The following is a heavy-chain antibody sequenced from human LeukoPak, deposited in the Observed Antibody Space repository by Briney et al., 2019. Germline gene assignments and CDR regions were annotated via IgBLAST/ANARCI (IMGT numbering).Heavy chain of an antibody. CDR3: AKDLGVTTFDY. CDR2: ISSSGTTI. J-gene: IGHJ4*02. Sequence: GGSLRLSCAASGFTLSDYYMNWIRQAPGKGLEWVSYISSSGTTIYYADSVKGRFTISRDNTKNSLYLRMNSLRAEDTAVYYCAKDLGVTTFDYWGQGTLVTVSA. D-gene: IGHD2-21*02. CDR1: GFTLSDYY. V-gene: IGHV3-11*01.